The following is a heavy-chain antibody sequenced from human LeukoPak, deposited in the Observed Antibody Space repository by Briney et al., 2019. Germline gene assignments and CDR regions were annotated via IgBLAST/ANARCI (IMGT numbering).Heavy chain of an antibody. Sequence: SETLSLTCAVYGGSFNGYSWSWIRQPPGKGLEWIGEINHSGSTNYNPSLKSRVTISVDTSKNQFSLKLSSVTAADTAVYYCASSSPTAYYGMDVWGKGATVTVSS. J-gene: IGHJ6*04. CDR1: GGSFNGYS. D-gene: IGHD6-6*01. V-gene: IGHV4-34*01. CDR3: ASSSPTAYYGMDV. CDR2: INHSGST.